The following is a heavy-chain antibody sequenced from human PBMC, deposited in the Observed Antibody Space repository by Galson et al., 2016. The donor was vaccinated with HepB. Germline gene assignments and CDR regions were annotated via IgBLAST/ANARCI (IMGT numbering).Heavy chain of an antibody. Sequence: TLSLTCNVSDDSTSSTGYYWHWIRQHPEKGLEWIGSIYYSGSSYHNPSLGSRLTISIGTSKEHFSLNLTSVTAADTAVYYCARSRYGGPPTYWGQGILVTVSS. J-gene: IGHJ4*02. D-gene: IGHD5-12*01. CDR2: IYYSGSS. CDR3: ARSRYGGPPTY. CDR1: DDSTSSTGYY. V-gene: IGHV4-31*03.